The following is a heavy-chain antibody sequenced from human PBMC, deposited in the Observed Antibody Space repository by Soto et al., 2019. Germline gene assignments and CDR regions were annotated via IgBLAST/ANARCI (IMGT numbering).Heavy chain of an antibody. J-gene: IGHJ4*02. Sequence: GGSLRLSCAASGFSFSISPMHWVRQAPGKGPEWVALISYDGTNKFYADSVKGRFTISRTNSKSTLYLQVDSLRPEDAAVYYCARDPKTSGGQHWAFNYLDSWGQGTMVTVSS. D-gene: IGHD3-3*02. CDR1: GFSFSISP. V-gene: IGHV3-30-3*01. CDR2: ISYDGTNK. CDR3: ARDPKTSGGQHWAFNYLDS.